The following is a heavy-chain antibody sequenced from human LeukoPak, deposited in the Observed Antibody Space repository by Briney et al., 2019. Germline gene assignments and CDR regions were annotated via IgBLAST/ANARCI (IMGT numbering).Heavy chain of an antibody. CDR3: ASLLGDIVVVPAAMYSSSSYYFDY. J-gene: IGHJ4*02. V-gene: IGHV4-38-2*02. D-gene: IGHD2-2*01. Sequence: SETLCLTCTVSGYSISSGYYWGWIRQPPGEGLEWIASIYNSGSTYYNPSLKSRVTISVDTSKNQFSLKLSSVTAADTAVYYCASLLGDIVVVPAAMYSSSSYYFDYWGQGTLVTVSS. CDR1: GYSISSGYY. CDR2: IYNSGST.